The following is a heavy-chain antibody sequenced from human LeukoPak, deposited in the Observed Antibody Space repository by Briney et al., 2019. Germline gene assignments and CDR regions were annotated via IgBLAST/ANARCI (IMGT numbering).Heavy chain of an antibody. CDR3: ARVGKLLWFGELLSEYYYYGMDV. CDR2: ISAYNGNT. D-gene: IGHD3-10*01. V-gene: IGHV1-18*01. J-gene: IGHJ6*02. Sequence: ASVKVSCKASGYTFTSYGISWVRQAPGQGLEWMGWISAYNGNTNYAQKLQGRVTMTTDTSTSTAYMELRSLRSDDTAVYYCARVGKLLWFGELLSEYYYYGMDVWGQGTTVTVSS. CDR1: GYTFTSYG.